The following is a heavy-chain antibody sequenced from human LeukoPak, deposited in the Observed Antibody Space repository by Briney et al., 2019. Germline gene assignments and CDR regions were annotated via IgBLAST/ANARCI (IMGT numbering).Heavy chain of an antibody. CDR1: GGSISSFY. CDR2: IKQDGSEK. D-gene: IGHD6-13*01. Sequence: ETLSLTCTVSGGSISSFYWSWVRQAPGKGLEWVANIKQDGSEKYYVDSVKGRFTISRDNAKNSLYLQMNSLRAEDTAVYYCARDSSSWPYYFDYWGQGTLVTVSS. V-gene: IGHV3-7*01. J-gene: IGHJ4*02. CDR3: ARDSSSWPYYFDY.